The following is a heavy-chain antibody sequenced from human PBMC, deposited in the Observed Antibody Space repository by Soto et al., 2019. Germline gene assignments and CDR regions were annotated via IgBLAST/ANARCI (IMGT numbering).Heavy chain of an antibody. J-gene: IGHJ4*02. Sequence: PSETLSLTCTVSGGSISSGGYYWSWIRQHPGKGLEWIGYIYYSGSTYYNPSLKSRVTISVDTSKNQFSLKLSSVTAADTAVDYCARVVNSVDSDYWGQGTLVTVSS. D-gene: IGHD1-26*01. CDR3: ARVVNSVDSDY. V-gene: IGHV4-31*03. CDR1: GGSISSGGYY. CDR2: IYYSGST.